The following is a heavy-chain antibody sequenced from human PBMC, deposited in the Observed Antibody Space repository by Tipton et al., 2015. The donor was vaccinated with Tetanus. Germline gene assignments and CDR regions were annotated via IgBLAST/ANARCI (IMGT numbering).Heavy chain of an antibody. CDR2: IYYSGTS. CDR1: GDSISSGPYS. Sequence: TLSLTCTVSGDSISSGPYSWSWLRQHPGKGLELIGYIYYSGTSYISPSLTRRVSIAVDTSRNQVSLKLISVTAADTAVYYCVRGRGLGAYSFGFEHWGQGALVTVSS. D-gene: IGHD5-12*01. V-gene: IGHV4-31*03. J-gene: IGHJ4*02. CDR3: VRGRGLGAYSFGFEH.